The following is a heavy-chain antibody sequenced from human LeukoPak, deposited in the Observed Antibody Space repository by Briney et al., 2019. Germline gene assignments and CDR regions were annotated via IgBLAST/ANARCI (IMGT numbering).Heavy chain of an antibody. CDR3: ARTHPYSGSFDY. Sequence: SEILSLTCAVYGGSFSGYYWSWIRQPPGKGLEWIGSIYHSGSTYYNPSLKSRVTISVDTSKNQFSLKLSSVTAADTAVYYCARTHPYSGSFDYWGQGTLVTVSS. D-gene: IGHD1-26*01. CDR2: IYHSGST. V-gene: IGHV4-34*01. CDR1: GGSFSGYY. J-gene: IGHJ4*02.